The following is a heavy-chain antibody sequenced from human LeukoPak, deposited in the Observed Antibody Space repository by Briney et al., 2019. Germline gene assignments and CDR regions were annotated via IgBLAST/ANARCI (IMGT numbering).Heavy chain of an antibody. CDR3: ARDYGERGRYYFDY. D-gene: IGHD4-17*01. V-gene: IGHV1-69*05. CDR1: GGTFSSYA. Sequence: ASVKVSCKASGGTFSSYAISWVRQAPGQGLEWMGRIIPIFGTANYAQKFQGRVTITTDESTSTAYMELSSLRYEDTAVYYCARDYGERGRYYFDYWGQGTLVTVSS. J-gene: IGHJ4*02. CDR2: IIPIFGTA.